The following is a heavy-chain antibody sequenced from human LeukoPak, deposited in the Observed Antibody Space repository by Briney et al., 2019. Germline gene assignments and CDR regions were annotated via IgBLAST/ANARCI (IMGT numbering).Heavy chain of an antibody. D-gene: IGHD7-27*01. CDR3: AKDLGTSPTPRGYFDY. V-gene: IGHV3-30*02. J-gene: IGHJ4*02. CDR2: IRYDGSDK. Sequence: GGSLRLSCAASGFTFSSSAMHWVRQTPGRGLEWVAFIRYDGSDKYYADSVKGRFTISRDNSKNTLYLQMDSLRAEDTAVYYCAKDLGTSPTPRGYFDYWGQGTLVTVSS. CDR1: GFTFSSSA.